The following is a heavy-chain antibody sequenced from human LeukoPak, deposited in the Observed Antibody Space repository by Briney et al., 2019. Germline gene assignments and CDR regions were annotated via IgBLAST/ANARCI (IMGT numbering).Heavy chain of an antibody. CDR3: ARLYYGGKGSFDY. J-gene: IGHJ4*02. CDR2: IYPADSDT. Sequence: GESLRISCKGSGYIFTSCWIGWVRQMPGKGLEWMGIIYPADSDTRYSPSFQGQVTISADKSTSTAYLQWSSLKASDTAMYYCARLYYGGKGSFDYWGQGTLVTVSS. D-gene: IGHD4-23*01. CDR1: GYIFTSCW. V-gene: IGHV5-51*01.